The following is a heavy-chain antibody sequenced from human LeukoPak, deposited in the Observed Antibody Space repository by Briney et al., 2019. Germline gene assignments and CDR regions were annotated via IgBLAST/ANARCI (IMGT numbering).Heavy chain of an antibody. V-gene: IGHV3-23*01. CDR2: ISGGGRP. D-gene: IGHD4-17*01. CDR1: GFTFGSYP. Sequence: TGGSLRLSCAASGFTFGSYPMSWVRQAPGKGLQWLSVISGGGRPYYLDSVKGRFTISRDNSKNTVFLQMNSLRVGDTAMYYCVKEPLLSLDYGASRGDFWGQGTLVTVSS. J-gene: IGHJ4*02. CDR3: VKEPLLSLDYGASRGDF.